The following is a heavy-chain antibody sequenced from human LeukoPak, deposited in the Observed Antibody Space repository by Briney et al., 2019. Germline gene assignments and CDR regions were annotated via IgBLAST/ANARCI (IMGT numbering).Heavy chain of an antibody. CDR2: ISSSGSTV. CDR1: GFTFSSYE. CDR3: AREPGATAAFDI. D-gene: IGHD1-26*01. Sequence: GGSLRLSCAASGFTFSSYEMNWVRQAPGKGLEWVSYISSSGSTVYYADSVKGRFTISRDNAKNSPYLQINSLRAKDTAVYYCAREPGATAAFDIWGQGTMVTVSS. J-gene: IGHJ3*02. V-gene: IGHV3-48*03.